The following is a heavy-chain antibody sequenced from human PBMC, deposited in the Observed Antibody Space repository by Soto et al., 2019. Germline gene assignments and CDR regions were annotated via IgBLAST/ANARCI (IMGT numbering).Heavy chain of an antibody. CDR3: ARPLDAAAAPDAFDI. V-gene: IGHV3-30*03. CDR2: RSYDGSNK. Sequence: QVQLVESGGGVVQPGRSLRLSCAASGFTFSSYGMHWVRQAPGKGLEWVAVRSYDGSNKYYADSVKGRFTISRDNSTHTLYLQMNSLRAEDTAVYYCARPLDAAAAPDAFDIWGQGTMVTVSS. J-gene: IGHJ3*02. D-gene: IGHD6-13*01. CDR1: GFTFSSYG.